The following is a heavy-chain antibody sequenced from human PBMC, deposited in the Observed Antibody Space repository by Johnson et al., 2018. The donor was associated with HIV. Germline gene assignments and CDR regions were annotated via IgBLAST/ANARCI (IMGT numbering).Heavy chain of an antibody. J-gene: IGHJ3*02. CDR3: ARVAQSIAARPEAFDI. CDR1: GFTFDDYG. D-gene: IGHD6-6*01. V-gene: IGHV3-20*04. CDR2: INWNGGST. Sequence: VQLVESGGGVVRPGGSLRLSCAASGFTFDDYGMSWVRQAPGKGLEWVSGINWNGGSTGYADSVTGRFTISRDNAKNSLYLQMNSLRAEDTAVYYCARVAQSIAARPEAFDIWGQGTMVTVSS.